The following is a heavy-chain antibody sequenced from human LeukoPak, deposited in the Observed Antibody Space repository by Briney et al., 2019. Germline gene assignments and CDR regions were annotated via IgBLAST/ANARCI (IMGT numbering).Heavy chain of an antibody. CDR3: ARAIFGVVRTYYYMDV. D-gene: IGHD3-3*01. V-gene: IGHV1-69*05. CDR2: VIPIFGTA. Sequence: ASVKVSCKASGGTLSSYAISWVRQAPGQGLEWMGGVIPIFGTANYAQKFQGRVTITTDESTSTAYMELSRLRSEDTAVYYCARAIFGVVRTYYYMDVWGKGATVTVSS. CDR1: GGTLSSYA. J-gene: IGHJ6*03.